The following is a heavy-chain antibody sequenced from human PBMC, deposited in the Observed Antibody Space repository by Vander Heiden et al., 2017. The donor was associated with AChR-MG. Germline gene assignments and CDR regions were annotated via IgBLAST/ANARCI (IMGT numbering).Heavy chain of an antibody. D-gene: IGHD6-19*01. CDR1: GSSISTHG. J-gene: IGHJ4*02. V-gene: IGHV3-30*18. Sequence: QVQLVESGGRVVPPARSLRLSCAAPGSSISTHGMHWVRQAPGKGLEWVAVISYDGSNKYNEASVKGRFTISRDNSKNTLYLQMNSLRPEDTAMYYCAKEWPEYSSGWYLDYWGQGTLVTVSS. CDR2: ISYDGSNK. CDR3: AKEWPEYSSGWYLDY.